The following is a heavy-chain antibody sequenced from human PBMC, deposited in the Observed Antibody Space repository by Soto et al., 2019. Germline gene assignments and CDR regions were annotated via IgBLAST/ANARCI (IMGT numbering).Heavy chain of an antibody. J-gene: IGHJ4*02. V-gene: IGHV3-23*01. Sequence: PGGSLRLSCAASGFTFSSYALNWVRQALGKGLKWVAEISGSGTTTYYAPSVKGRFIISSDSSKNTLYLQMYSLRAEDTAIYYCAKSLSELFLLGDFNCWGQGALVTVSS. CDR1: GFTFSSYA. D-gene: IGHD3-16*01. CDR3: AKSLSELFLLGDFNC. CDR2: ISGSGTTT.